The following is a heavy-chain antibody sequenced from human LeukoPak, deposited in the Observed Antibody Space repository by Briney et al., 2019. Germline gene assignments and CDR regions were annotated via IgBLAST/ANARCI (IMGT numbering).Heavy chain of an antibody. D-gene: IGHD6-6*01. CDR3: ARDFVTSRSSFDY. CDR1: GFTFSIYA. CDR2: MSGSGGST. Sequence: GGSPRLSCAASGFTFSIYAMSWVRQAPGKGLEWVSGMSGSGGSTYYADSVKGRFTISRDNPKNTLYLQMNSLRAEDTAVYYCARDFVTSRSSFDYWGQGTLVTVSS. J-gene: IGHJ4*02. V-gene: IGHV3-23*01.